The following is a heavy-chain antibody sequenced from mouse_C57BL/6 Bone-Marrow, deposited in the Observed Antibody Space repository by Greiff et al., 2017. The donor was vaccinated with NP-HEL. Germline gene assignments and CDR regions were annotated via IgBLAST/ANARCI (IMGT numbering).Heavy chain of an antibody. CDR1: GYTFTSYG. J-gene: IGHJ1*03. CDR2: IYPRSGNT. Sequence: VKVVESGAELARPGASVKLSCKASGYTFTSYGISWVKQRTGQGLEWIGEIYPRSGNTYYNEKFKGKATLTADKSSSTAYMELRSLTSEDSAVYFCAREEGLLRSHWYFDVWGTGTTVTVSS. CDR3: AREEGLLRSHWYFDV. D-gene: IGHD1-1*01. V-gene: IGHV1-81*01.